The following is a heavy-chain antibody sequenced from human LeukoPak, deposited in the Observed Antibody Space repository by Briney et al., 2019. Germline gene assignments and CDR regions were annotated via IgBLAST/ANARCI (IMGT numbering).Heavy chain of an antibody. CDR1: KFAFSSYA. J-gene: IGHJ4*02. Sequence: GGSLRLSCAASKFAFSSYAMSWVRQAPGKGLECVSVIYSGGNTYYADSVKGRFTISRDNSKNTLFLQMNSLRAEDTAVYYCARRGDGGRSFDYWGQGTLVTVSS. CDR2: IYSGGNT. D-gene: IGHD4-23*01. V-gene: IGHV3-53*01. CDR3: ARRGDGGRSFDY.